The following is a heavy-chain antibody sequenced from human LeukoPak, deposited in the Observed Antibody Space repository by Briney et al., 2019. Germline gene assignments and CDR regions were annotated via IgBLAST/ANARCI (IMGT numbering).Heavy chain of an antibody. Sequence: GGSLRLSCAASGFTVSSNYMNWVRQAPRKGLEWVSVIYGGGGTFYADSVKDRFSNSRDNSKNTLFLHMNSLRADDTAVYYCARGKSSSSFAFNIWGQGTMVTVSS. D-gene: IGHD6-6*01. CDR1: GFTVSSNY. V-gene: IGHV3-53*01. CDR2: IYGGGGT. CDR3: ARGKSSSSFAFNI. J-gene: IGHJ3*02.